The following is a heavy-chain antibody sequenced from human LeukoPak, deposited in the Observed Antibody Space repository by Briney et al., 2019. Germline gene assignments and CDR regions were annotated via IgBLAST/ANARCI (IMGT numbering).Heavy chain of an antibody. CDR1: GGSISSSSYY. CDR3: ARHRGYYGSGSYYDY. J-gene: IGHJ4*02. D-gene: IGHD3-10*01. V-gene: IGHV4-39*01. Sequence: SETLSLTCTVSGGSISSSSYYWGWIRQPPGKGLEWIGSIYYSGSTYYNPSLKSRATISVDTSKNQFSLKLSSVTAADTAVYYCARHRGYYGSGSYYDYWGQGTLVTVSS. CDR2: IYYSGST.